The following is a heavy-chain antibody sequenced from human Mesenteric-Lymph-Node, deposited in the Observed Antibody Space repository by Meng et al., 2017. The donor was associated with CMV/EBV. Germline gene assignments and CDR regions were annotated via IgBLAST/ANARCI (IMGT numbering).Heavy chain of an antibody. V-gene: IGHV1-69*01. CDR1: GGTFSSYA. J-gene: IGHJ4*02. CDR3: ARSITMVRGALN. CDR2: IIPIFGTA. Sequence: CKASGGTFSSYAISWVRQAPGQGLEWMGGIIPIFGTANYAQKFQGRVTITADESTSTAYMELSSLRSEDTAVYYCARSITMVRGALNWGQGTLVTVSS. D-gene: IGHD3-10*01.